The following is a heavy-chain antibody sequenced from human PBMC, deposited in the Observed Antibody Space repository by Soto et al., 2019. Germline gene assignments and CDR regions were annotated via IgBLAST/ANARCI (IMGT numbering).Heavy chain of an antibody. CDR3: ARYLVVGSSYYGMDV. J-gene: IGHJ6*02. D-gene: IGHD2-15*01. V-gene: IGHV3-72*01. Sequence: EVQLVESGGGLVQPGGSLRLSCAASGFTCSDHYMDWVRQAPGKGLEWVGRSRDKAGSHRTEFAASVKGRFTISRDDSKNSLYLEMNSLKTEDTAVYYCARYLVVGSSYYGMDVWGQGTTVTVSS. CDR1: GFTCSDHY. CDR2: SRDKAGSHRT.